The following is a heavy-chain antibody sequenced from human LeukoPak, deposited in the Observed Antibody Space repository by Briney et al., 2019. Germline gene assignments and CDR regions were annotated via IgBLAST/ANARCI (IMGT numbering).Heavy chain of an antibody. CDR1: GGSISSGGYS. D-gene: IGHD1-26*01. J-gene: IGHJ6*02. CDR3: ARERVGEDRYYYYGMDV. V-gene: IGHV4-30-2*03. CDR2: IYYSGST. Sequence: SQTLSLTCAVSGGSISSGGYSWSWIRQPPGKGLEWIGSIYYSGSTYYNPSLKSRVTISVDTSKNQFSLKLSSVTAAGTAVYYCARERVGEDRYYYYGMDVWGQGTTATVSS.